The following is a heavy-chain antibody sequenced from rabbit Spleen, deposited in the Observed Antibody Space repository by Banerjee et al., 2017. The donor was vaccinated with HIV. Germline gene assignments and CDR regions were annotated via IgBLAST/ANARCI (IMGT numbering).Heavy chain of an antibody. J-gene: IGHJ4*01. CDR1: GFSFSNSYD. D-gene: IGHD1-1*01. Sequence: QEQLVESGGGLVKPEGSLTLTCKASGFSFSNSYDMCWVRQAPGKGLEWIGCIYTGNGKTYYASWAKGRFTISKSSSTTVTLQMTSLTAADTATYFCARDARTGDYIDVSFNFWGPGLPVTVS. V-gene: IGHV1S45*01. CDR3: ARDARTGDYIDVSFNF. CDR2: IYTGNGKT.